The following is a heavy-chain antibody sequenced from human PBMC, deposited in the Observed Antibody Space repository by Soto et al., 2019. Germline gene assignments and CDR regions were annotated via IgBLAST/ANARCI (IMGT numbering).Heavy chain of an antibody. D-gene: IGHD2-15*01. CDR2: INSDGSST. Sequence: EVQLVESGGGLVQPGGSLRLSCAASGFTFSSDWMHWVRQAPGKGLVWVSRINSDGSSTSYADSVKGRFTISRDNAKNTLYLQVNSLRAEDTAVSYGASTVVTGYWGQGTLVTVSS. J-gene: IGHJ4*02. V-gene: IGHV3-74*01. CDR1: GFTFSSDW. CDR3: ASTVVTGY.